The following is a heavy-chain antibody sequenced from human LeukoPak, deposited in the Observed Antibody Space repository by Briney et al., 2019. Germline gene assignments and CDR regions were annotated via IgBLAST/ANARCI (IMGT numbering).Heavy chain of an antibody. J-gene: IGHJ5*02. D-gene: IGHD1-26*01. CDR1: GGSISSYY. V-gene: IGHV4-59*01. Sequence: SETLSLTCTVSGGSISSYYWSWIRQPPGKGLEWIGYIYYSGSTNYNPALKRRGTISVDTTQNHFSLQLGHWAAADPAVLHWWGRYSGVWWWFAPWGQGTMVTVSS. CDR3: WGRYSGVWWWFAP. CDR2: IYYSGST.